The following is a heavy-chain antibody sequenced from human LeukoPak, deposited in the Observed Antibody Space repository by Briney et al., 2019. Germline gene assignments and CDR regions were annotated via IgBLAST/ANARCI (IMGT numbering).Heavy chain of an antibody. J-gene: IGHJ6*02. CDR1: GYSFTGYC. CDR3: ARRFHYAMFV. D-gene: IGHD3-16*01. CDR2: INPNSGDT. Sequence: ASVKVSCKASGYSFTGYCMQWVRQDPGPGIEWMGWINPNSGDTNYAQKFEGRVTMTRDTSISTAYIELSRLRSDDAAVYYCARRFHYAMFVWGQGTTVTVSS. V-gene: IGHV1-2*02.